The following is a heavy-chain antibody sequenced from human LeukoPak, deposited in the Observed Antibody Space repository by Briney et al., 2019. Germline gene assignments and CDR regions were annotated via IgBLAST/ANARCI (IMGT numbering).Heavy chain of an antibody. Sequence: ASVKVSCKASGYTFTSYYMHWVRQAPGQGLEWMGIINPSSGSTSYAQKFQGRVTMTKYMSTSTVYMELSSLRSEDTAVYYCARAPATSSYFDYWGQGTLVTVSS. D-gene: IGHD2-2*01. V-gene: IGHV1-46*01. J-gene: IGHJ4*02. CDR2: INPSSGST. CDR3: ARAPATSSYFDY. CDR1: GYTFTSYY.